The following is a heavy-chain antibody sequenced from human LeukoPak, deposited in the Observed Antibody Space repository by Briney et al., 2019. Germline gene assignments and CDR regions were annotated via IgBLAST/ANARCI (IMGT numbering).Heavy chain of an antibody. Sequence: ASVKVSCKASGGTFSSYAISWVRQAPGQGLEWMGGIIPIFGTTNYAQKFQDRVTITADKSTSTAYMELNSLRSEDTAVYYCARVVGLTGYSSSWYSGYYYYMDVWGKGTTVTVSS. CDR1: GGTFSSYA. CDR3: ARVVGLTGYSSSWYSGYYYYMDV. CDR2: IIPIFGTT. D-gene: IGHD6-13*01. J-gene: IGHJ6*03. V-gene: IGHV1-69*06.